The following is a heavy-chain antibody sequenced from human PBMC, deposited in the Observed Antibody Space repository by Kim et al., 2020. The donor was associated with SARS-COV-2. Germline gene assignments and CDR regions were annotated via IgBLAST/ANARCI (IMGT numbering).Heavy chain of an antibody. V-gene: IGHV3-43*01. Sequence: SVKGRFTISRDNSKNSLYLQMNSLRTEDTALYYCAKNAEPSGSYRWDFDYWGQGTLVTVSS. CDR3: AKNAEPSGSYRWDFDY. D-gene: IGHD3-16*02. J-gene: IGHJ4*02.